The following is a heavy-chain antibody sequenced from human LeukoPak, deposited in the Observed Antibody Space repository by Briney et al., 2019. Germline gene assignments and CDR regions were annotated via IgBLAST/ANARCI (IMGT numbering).Heavy chain of an antibody. V-gene: IGHV1-8*01. D-gene: IGHD1-14*01. CDR2: MNPTSGNT. J-gene: IGHJ6*03. Sequence: ASVKVSCKASGYTFTSYDINWARQATGQGLEWMGWMNPTSGNTGYAQKFQGRVTMTRNTSISTAYMELSSLRSEDTAVYYCAREPRGYYYMDVWGKGTTVTVSS. CDR3: AREPRGYYYMDV. CDR1: GYTFTSYD.